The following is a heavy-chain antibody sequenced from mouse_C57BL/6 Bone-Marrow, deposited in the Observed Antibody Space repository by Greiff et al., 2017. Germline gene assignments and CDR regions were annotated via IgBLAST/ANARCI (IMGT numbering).Heavy chain of an antibody. D-gene: IGHD1-1*01. CDR1: GYTFTSYW. CDR3: ARGGLLYYYAMDY. V-gene: IGHV1-55*01. J-gene: IGHJ4*01. Sequence: QVQLLQPGAELVKPGASVKMSCKASGYTFTSYWITWVKQRPGQGLEWIGDIYPGSGSTNNNEKIKSKGTRTVDPSSSTAYMQLSSLTSEDSAVYYLARGGLLYYYAMDYWGQGTSVTVSS. CDR2: IYPGSGST.